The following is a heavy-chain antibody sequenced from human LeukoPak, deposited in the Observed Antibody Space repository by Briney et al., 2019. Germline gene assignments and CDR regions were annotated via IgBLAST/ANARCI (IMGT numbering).Heavy chain of an antibody. CDR2: IWYDGSNK. Sequence: GRSLRLSCAASEFTFSSYGMHWVRQAPGKGLEWVAVIWYDGSNKYYADSVKGRFTISRDNSKNTLYLQMNSLRAEDTAVYYCARDLGYFDYWGQGTLVTVSS. CDR3: ARDLGYFDY. J-gene: IGHJ4*02. V-gene: IGHV3-33*01. CDR1: EFTFSSYG.